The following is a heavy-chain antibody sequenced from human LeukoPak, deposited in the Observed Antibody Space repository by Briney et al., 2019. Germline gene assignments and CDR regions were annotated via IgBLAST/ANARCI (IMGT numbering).Heavy chain of an antibody. J-gene: IGHJ4*02. CDR3: AKDYRDFDY. Sequence: GGSLRLSCAASGFTFSTYAMSWVSQAPGKGLEWVSSISGSGGSTYYADSVKGRFTISRDNSKNTLYLQMNSLRADDTAVYYCAKDYRDFDYWGQGTLVTVSS. CDR1: GFTFSTYA. V-gene: IGHV3-23*01. D-gene: IGHD4-11*01. CDR2: ISGSGGST.